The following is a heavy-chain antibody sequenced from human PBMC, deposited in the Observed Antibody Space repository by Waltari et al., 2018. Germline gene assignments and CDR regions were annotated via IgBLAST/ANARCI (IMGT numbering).Heavy chain of an antibody. CDR2: IKQDGSEK. Sequence: EVQLVESGGGLVKPGGSLRLSCAASGFTFSSYGMSWVRQAPGKGLEWVANIKQDGSEKYYVDSVKGRFTISRDNAKNSLYLQMNSLRAEDTAVYYCARGYGDPYWGQGTLVTVSS. V-gene: IGHV3-7*04. J-gene: IGHJ4*02. CDR1: GFTFSSYG. CDR3: ARGYGDPY. D-gene: IGHD4-17*01.